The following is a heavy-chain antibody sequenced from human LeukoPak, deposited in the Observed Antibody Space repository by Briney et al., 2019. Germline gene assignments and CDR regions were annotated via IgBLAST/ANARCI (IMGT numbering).Heavy chain of an antibody. J-gene: IGHJ4*02. V-gene: IGHV4-59*02. Sequence: PSETLSLTCTVSGDSVTNHQWSWVRQAPGKGLELIAYIHHSGSTNYNPSLKNRVTISMDTSKTQFSLKLISVTAADTAVYYCARYPLAFDFWGQGILVTVSS. D-gene: IGHD6-6*01. CDR2: IHHSGST. CDR1: GDSVTNHQ. CDR3: ARYPLAFDF.